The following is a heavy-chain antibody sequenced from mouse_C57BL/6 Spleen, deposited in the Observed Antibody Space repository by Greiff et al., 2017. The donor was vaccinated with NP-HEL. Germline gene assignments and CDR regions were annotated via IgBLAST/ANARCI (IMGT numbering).Heavy chain of an antibody. J-gene: IGHJ4*01. D-gene: IGHD1-1*01. CDR2: IHPNGGST. CDR1: GYTFTSSW. V-gene: IGHV1-64*01. CDR3: ARLGAGTVAIGY. Sequence: QVQLQQPGAELVKPGASVKFSCKASGYTFTSSWMHWVKQRPGHGLEWIGLIHPNGGSTNYNEKFKGKATLTVDKSSSTAYMQLSSLTSDDSAVYYCARLGAGTVAIGYWGQGTSVTVSS.